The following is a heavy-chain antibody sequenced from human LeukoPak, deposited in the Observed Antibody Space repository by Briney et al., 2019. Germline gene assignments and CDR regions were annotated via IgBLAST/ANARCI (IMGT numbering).Heavy chain of an antibody. Sequence: ASVTVSCKASGYTFTGYYMHWVRQAPGQGLEWMGWINPNSGGTNYAQKFQGRVTMTRDTSISTAYMELSRLRSDDTAVYYCAMTNYDYVWGSYRQGAFDIWGQGTMVTVSS. CDR3: AMTNYDYVWGSYRQGAFDI. CDR2: INPNSGGT. V-gene: IGHV1-2*02. D-gene: IGHD3-16*02. J-gene: IGHJ3*02. CDR1: GYTFTGYY.